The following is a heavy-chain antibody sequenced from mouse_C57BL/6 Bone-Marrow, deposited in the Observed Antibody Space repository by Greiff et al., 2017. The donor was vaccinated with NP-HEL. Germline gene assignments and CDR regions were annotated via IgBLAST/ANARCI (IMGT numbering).Heavy chain of an antibody. V-gene: IGHV1-80*01. CDR3: HPFITTVGAY. CDR1: GYAFSSYW. CDR2: IYPGDGDT. D-gene: IGHD1-1*01. Sequence: QVQLKQPGAELVKPGASVKISCKASGYAFSSYWMNWVKQRPGKGLEWIGQIYPGDGDTNYNGKFKGKATLTADKSSSTAYMQLSSLTSEDSAVDICHPFITTVGAYWGQGTLVTVSA. J-gene: IGHJ3*01.